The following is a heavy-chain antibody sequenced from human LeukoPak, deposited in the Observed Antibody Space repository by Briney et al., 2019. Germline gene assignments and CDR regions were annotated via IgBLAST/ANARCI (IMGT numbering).Heavy chain of an antibody. J-gene: IGHJ4*02. V-gene: IGHV3-15*01. CDR2: INYKTNGGTA. Sequence: PGGSLRLSCAASGFTFINAWMSWVRQAPGKGLEWVGRINYKTNGGTADYAAPVTGRFTISRDDSKDTLYLQMNSLKTEDTGVYYCTPDHRTIYGVVFPDYWGQGTLVTISS. D-gene: IGHD3-3*01. CDR3: TPDHRTIYGVVFPDY. CDR1: GFTFINAW.